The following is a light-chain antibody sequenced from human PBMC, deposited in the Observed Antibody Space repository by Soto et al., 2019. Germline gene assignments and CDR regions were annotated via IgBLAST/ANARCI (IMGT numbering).Light chain of an antibody. CDR1: QSVTTQ. J-gene: IGKJ4*01. CDR3: QQYGSSPLT. CDR2: GAS. V-gene: IGKV3-20*01. Sequence: IVLTQSPGTLSLSPGEIATLSCMASQSVTTQLAWYQQKPGQAPRLLIYGASSRATGIPDRFSGSGSGTDFTLTISRLEPEDFAVYYCQQYGSSPLTFGGGTKVDIK.